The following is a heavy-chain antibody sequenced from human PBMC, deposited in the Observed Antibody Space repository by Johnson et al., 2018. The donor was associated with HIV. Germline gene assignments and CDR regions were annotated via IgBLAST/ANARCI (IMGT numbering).Heavy chain of an antibody. CDR3: AKDISDILTGGRDAFDI. Sequence: QVQLVESGGGLVKPGGSLRLSCAASGFTFSSYGMHWVRQAPGKGLEWVAFIRYDGSNKYYADSVKGRFTISRDNAKNSLYLQMNSLRAEDTALYYFAKDISDILTGGRDAFDIWGQGTMVTVSS. V-gene: IGHV3-30*02. J-gene: IGHJ3*02. CDR1: GFTFSSYG. D-gene: IGHD3-9*01. CDR2: IRYDGSNK.